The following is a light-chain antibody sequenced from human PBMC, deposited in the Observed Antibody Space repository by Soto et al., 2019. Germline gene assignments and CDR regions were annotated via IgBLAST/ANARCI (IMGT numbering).Light chain of an antibody. CDR1: SSDVGGYNY. CDR2: EVS. J-gene: IGLJ2*01. V-gene: IGLV2-8*01. CDR3: SSYAGSNNFRV. Sequence: QSVLTQPPSASGSPGQSVTISCTGTSSDVGGYNYVSWYQQHPGKAPKLMIYEVSKRPSRVPDRFSGSKSGNTASLTVSGLQAEDEADYYCSSYAGSNNFRVFGGGTKLTVL.